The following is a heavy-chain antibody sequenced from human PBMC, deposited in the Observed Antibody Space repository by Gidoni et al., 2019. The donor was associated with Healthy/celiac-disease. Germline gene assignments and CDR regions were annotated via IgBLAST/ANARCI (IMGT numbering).Heavy chain of an antibody. J-gene: IGHJ4*02. CDR2: IWYDGSNK. D-gene: IGHD2-21*01. Sequence: QVQLVESGGGVVQPGRSLRLSCAASGFTFSSYGMHWVRQAPGKGLEWAAVIWYDGSNKYYADSVKGRFTISRDNSKNTLYLQMNSLRAEDTAVYYCARDSRRHSLISHYFDYWGQGTLVTVSS. V-gene: IGHV3-33*01. CDR3: ARDSRRHSLISHYFDY. CDR1: GFTFSSYG.